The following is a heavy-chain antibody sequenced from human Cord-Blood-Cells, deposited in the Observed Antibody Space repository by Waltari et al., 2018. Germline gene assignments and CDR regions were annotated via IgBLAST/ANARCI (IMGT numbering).Heavy chain of an antibody. CDR3: AREVIGEGYWYFDL. V-gene: IGHV3-53*02. J-gene: IGHJ2*01. CDR2: IYSGGST. D-gene: IGHD2-21*01. CDR1: GFTVSSNY. Sequence: EVQLVETGGGLIQPGGSLRLSCAASGFTVSSNYMSWVRPAPGKGLEWVSVIYSGGSTYYADSVKGRFTISRDNSKNTLYLQMNSLRAEDTAVYYCAREVIGEGYWYFDLWGRGTLVTVSS.